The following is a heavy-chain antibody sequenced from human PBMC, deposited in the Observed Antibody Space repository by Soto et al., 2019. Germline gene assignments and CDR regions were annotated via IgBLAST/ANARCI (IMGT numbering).Heavy chain of an antibody. V-gene: IGHV1-69*13. J-gene: IGHJ6*02. D-gene: IGHD2-2*01. CDR3: ARGEIVLVPAAMSLAYYGMDV. CDR2: IIPIFGTA. CDR1: GGTFSSYA. Sequence: GASVKVSCKASGGTFSSYAISWVRQAPGQGLEWMGGIIPIFGTANYAQKFQGRVTITADESTSTAYMELSSLRSEDTAVYYCARGEIVLVPAAMSLAYYGMDVWGQGTTVTVSS.